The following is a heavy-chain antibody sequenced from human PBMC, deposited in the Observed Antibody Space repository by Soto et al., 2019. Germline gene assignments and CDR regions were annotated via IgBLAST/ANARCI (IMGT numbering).Heavy chain of an antibody. CDR3: TTLSYLSSDGMDV. J-gene: IGHJ6*02. Sequence: EVQLVESGGGLVKPGGSLRLSCEASGFTFSNAWMNWVRQGPGKGLEWLGRIKSKVDGGTADYVAATKGRFSISRDDLKNMLYLQMNSLKPDDTAVYYCTTLSYLSSDGMDVWGQGTTVTVS. CDR1: GFTFSNAW. V-gene: IGHV3-15*01. D-gene: IGHD2-2*01. CDR2: IKSKVDGGTA.